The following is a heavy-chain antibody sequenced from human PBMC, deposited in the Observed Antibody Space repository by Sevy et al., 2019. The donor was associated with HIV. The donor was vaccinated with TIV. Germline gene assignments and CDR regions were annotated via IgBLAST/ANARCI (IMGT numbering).Heavy chain of an antibody. CDR3: ARGRPSGYSSSWYHGGHNWFDP. CDR1: GGSFSGYY. D-gene: IGHD6-13*01. Sequence: SETLSLTCAVYGGSFSGYYWSWIRQPPGKGLEWIGEINHSGSTNYNPSLKSRVTISVDTSKNRFSLKLSSVTAADTAVYYCARGRPSGYSSSWYHGGHNWFDPWGQGTLVTVSS. CDR2: INHSGST. J-gene: IGHJ5*02. V-gene: IGHV4-34*01.